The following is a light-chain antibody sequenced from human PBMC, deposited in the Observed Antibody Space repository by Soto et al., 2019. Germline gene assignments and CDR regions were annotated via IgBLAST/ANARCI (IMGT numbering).Light chain of an antibody. V-gene: IGLV2-14*01. CDR1: SSDVGGYKY. J-gene: IGLJ1*01. CDR2: EVS. CDR3: SSYTSSSTPLYV. Sequence: QSVLTQPPSASGSPGQSVTISCTGTSSDVGGYKYVSWYQQHPGKAPKLMIYEVSNRPSGVSNRFSGSKSGNTASLTISGLQAEDEADYYCSSYTSSSTPLYVFGTGTKVTVL.